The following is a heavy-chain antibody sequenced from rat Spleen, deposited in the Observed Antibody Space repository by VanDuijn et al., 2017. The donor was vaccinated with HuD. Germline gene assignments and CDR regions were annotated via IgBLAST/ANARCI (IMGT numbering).Heavy chain of an antibody. CDR2: ISSDGSTP. V-gene: IGHV5-29*01. J-gene: IGHJ2*01. CDR3: ARFGADYFDY. D-gene: IGHD4-3*01. Sequence: EVQVVDHGGGLVQPGRSLKVSCAPSGFSFSMYGMAWVRQAPTKGLEWVATISSDGSTPYYRDSVKGRFTVSRDNAKSTLYLQMDSLRSEDTATYYCARFGADYFDYWGQGVMVTVSS. CDR1: GFSFSMYG.